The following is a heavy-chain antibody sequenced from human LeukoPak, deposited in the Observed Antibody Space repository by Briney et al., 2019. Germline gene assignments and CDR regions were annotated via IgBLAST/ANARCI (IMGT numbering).Heavy chain of an antibody. V-gene: IGHV4-59*01. Sequence: PSETLSLTCTVSGGSISHYYWSWNRQPPGKGPEWIGYIYYTGTTNYNPSLKSRVTISVDTSKNQFSLKLNSVTAADTAVYYCAREDPQTKVPEGMDVWGQGTTVTVSS. CDR3: AREDPQTKVPEGMDV. D-gene: IGHD4/OR15-4a*01. CDR1: GGSISHYY. J-gene: IGHJ6*02. CDR2: IYYTGTT.